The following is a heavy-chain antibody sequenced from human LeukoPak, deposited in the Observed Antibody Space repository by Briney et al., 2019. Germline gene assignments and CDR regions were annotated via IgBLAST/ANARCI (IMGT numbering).Heavy chain of an antibody. V-gene: IGHV3-30*04. J-gene: IGHJ4*02. CDR3: AKVVGSGWNYFDY. Sequence: PGGSLRLSCAASGFTFSSYAMHWVRQAPGKGLEWVAVISYDGSNKYYADSVKGRFTISRDNSKNTLYLQMNSLRAEDTAVYYCAKVVGSGWNYFDYWGQGTLLTVSS. CDR2: ISYDGSNK. CDR1: GFTFSSYA. D-gene: IGHD6-19*01.